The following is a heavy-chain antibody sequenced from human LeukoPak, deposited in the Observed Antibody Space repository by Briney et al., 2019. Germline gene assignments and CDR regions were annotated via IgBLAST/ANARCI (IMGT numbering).Heavy chain of an antibody. J-gene: IGHJ4*02. CDR2: ITPIFGTA. CDR3: AREEGIAAGDLDY. CDR1: GGTFSSYA. D-gene: IGHD6-13*01. V-gene: IGHV1-69*13. Sequence: ASVKVSCKASGGTFSSYAISWVRQAPGQGLEWLGGITPIFGTANYAQKFQGRVTITADESTSTAYMELSSLRSEDTAVYYCAREEGIAAGDLDYWGQGTLVTVSS.